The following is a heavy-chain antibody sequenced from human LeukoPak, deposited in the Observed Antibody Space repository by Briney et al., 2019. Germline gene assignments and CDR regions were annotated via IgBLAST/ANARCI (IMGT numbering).Heavy chain of an antibody. CDR3: AKDPKVLGRWFGELSWVY. Sequence: NPGGSLRLSCAASGFTFSSYSMNSVRQAPGKGLEWVSSISSSSSYIYYADSVKGRFTISRDNAKNSLYLQMNSLRAEDTAVYYCAKDPKVLGRWFGELSWVYWGQGTLVTVSS. J-gene: IGHJ4*02. CDR1: GFTFSSYS. CDR2: ISSSSSYI. D-gene: IGHD3-10*01. V-gene: IGHV3-21*04.